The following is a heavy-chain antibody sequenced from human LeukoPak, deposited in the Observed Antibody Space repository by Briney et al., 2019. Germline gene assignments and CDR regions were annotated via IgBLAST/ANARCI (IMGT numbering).Heavy chain of an antibody. CDR1: GYTLTELS. J-gene: IGHJ6*02. CDR3: TXXXXXXLAQAYGMDV. Sequence: GASVKVSCKVSGYTLTELSMYWVRQAPGQGLEWMGWINPNSGDTNYVQKFQGRVTMTRDTSISIAYMELSRLRSDDTAVYYCTXXXXXXLAQAYGMDVWGQGTTVTVSS. V-gene: IGHV1-2*02. CDR2: INPNSGDT.